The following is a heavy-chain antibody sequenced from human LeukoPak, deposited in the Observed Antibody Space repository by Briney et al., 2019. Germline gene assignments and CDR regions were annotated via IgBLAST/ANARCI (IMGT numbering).Heavy chain of an antibody. V-gene: IGHV1-2*02. Sequence: GASVKVSCKASGYTFSGYYMHWVRQAPGRGLEWMGWINPNSGATNYAQTLQGRVTMTRDTSISIVYMELSRLRTDDTAVHYCARALRYDDSSGYYAYWGQGTLVTVSS. CDR2: INPNSGAT. J-gene: IGHJ4*02. D-gene: IGHD3-22*01. CDR1: GYTFSGYY. CDR3: ARALRYDDSSGYYAY.